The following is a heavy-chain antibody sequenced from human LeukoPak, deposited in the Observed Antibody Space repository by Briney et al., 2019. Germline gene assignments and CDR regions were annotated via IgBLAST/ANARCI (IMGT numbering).Heavy chain of an antibody. CDR1: GFTFSTYW. J-gene: IGHJ6*04. Sequence: PGGSLTLSCVFAGFTFSTYWMKWVRQAPGKGLEWVASINEDGSGKYSMDSVKDRITISRDNAKNSVDLQINSLTVEDTAIYYCVRDDGDVWGKGTPVTVSS. CDR3: VRDDGDV. V-gene: IGHV3-7*01. CDR2: INEDGSGK.